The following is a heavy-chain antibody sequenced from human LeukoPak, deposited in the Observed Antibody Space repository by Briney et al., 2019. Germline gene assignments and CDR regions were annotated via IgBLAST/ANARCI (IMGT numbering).Heavy chain of an antibody. J-gene: IGHJ4*02. CDR3: ARDSTYYYDSGSSGPHYFDN. CDR1: GFTFSNYA. V-gene: IGHV3-30*01. CDR2: ISSGGTYE. Sequence: GGSLRLSCAASGFTFSNYAMHWVRQAPGKGLEWVSLISSGGTYEYYADSVKGRFTVSRDDSKNTLYLQLNSLRAEDTAVYYCARDSTYYYDSGSSGPHYFDNWGQGALVTVSS. D-gene: IGHD3-10*01.